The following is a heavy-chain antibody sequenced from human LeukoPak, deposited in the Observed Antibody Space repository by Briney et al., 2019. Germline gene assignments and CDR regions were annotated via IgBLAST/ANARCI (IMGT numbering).Heavy chain of an antibody. V-gene: IGHV4-39*07. CDR1: GGSISSSSYY. J-gene: IGHJ4*02. CDR2: IYYSGST. CDR3: ARTPYDYVWGSYRQNFDY. Sequence: PSETLSLTCTVSGGSISSSSYYWGWIRQPPGKGLEWIGSIYYSGSTYYNPSLKSRVTISVDTSKNQFSLKLSSVTAADTAVYYCARTPYDYVWGSYRQNFDYWGQGTLVTVSS. D-gene: IGHD3-16*02.